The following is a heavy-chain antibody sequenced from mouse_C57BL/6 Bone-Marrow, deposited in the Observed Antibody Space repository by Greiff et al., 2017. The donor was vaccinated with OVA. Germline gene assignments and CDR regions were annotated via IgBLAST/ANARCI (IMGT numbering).Heavy chain of an antibody. Sequence: VQLQQPGAELVKPGASVKMSCKASGYTFTSYWITWVKQRPGQGLEWIGDIYPGSGSTNYNEKFKSKATLTVDTSSSTAYMQLSSLTSEDSAVYYCARSIFHYYGSSYDWYFDVWGTGTTVTGSS. J-gene: IGHJ1*03. D-gene: IGHD1-1*01. CDR3: ARSIFHYYGSSYDWYFDV. CDR1: GYTFTSYW. CDR2: IYPGSGST. V-gene: IGHV1-55*01.